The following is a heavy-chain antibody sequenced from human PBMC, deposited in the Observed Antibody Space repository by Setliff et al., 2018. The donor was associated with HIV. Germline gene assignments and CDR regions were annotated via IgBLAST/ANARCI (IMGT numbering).Heavy chain of an antibody. J-gene: IGHJ5*02. CDR3: TIDYGDYEGWFDP. Sequence: ASVKVSCKASGYTFTGYYMHWVRQAPGQGLEWMGWINPNSGGTNCAQKFQGRVTMTTDTSTSTAYMELRSLRSDDTAVYYCTIDYGDYEGWFDPWGQGTLVTVSS. D-gene: IGHD4-17*01. CDR2: INPNSGGT. V-gene: IGHV1-2*02. CDR1: GYTFTGYY.